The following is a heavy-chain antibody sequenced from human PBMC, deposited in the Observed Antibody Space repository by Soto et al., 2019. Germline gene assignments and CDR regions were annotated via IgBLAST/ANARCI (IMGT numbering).Heavy chain of an antibody. CDR3: ARAFYDISRPVDY. V-gene: IGHV1-8*02. D-gene: IGHD3-9*01. CDR2: INAGNGNT. CDR1: GYTFTSYA. Sequence: ASVKVSCKASGYTFTSYAMHWVRQAPGQGLEWMGWINAGNGNTGYAQKFQGRVTMTRNTSISTAYMELSSLRSEDTAVYYCARAFYDISRPVDYWGQGTLVTVSS. J-gene: IGHJ4*02.